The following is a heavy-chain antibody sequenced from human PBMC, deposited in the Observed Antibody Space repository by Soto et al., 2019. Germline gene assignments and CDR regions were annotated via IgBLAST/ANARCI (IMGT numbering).Heavy chain of an antibody. J-gene: IGHJ4*02. Sequence: HPGGSLRLSCAVSGFTFSSYSMHWVRQDPDMGLEWVASISFAGNNKYYADSVKGRFTISRDNSNNMLYLEMNSLRPDDTAVYYCARDRQKALVVVAATGGFDYWGQGTPVTVSS. V-gene: IGHV3-30*04. CDR3: ARDRQKALVVVAATGGFDY. D-gene: IGHD2-15*01. CDR2: ISFAGNNK. CDR1: GFTFSSYS.